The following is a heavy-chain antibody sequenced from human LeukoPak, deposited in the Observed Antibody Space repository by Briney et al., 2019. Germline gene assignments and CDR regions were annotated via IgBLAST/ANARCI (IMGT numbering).Heavy chain of an antibody. V-gene: IGHV2-5*02. CDR2: MYWDDDK. D-gene: IGHD1-26*01. Sequence: SGPTLVKPTQTLTLTCTFSGFSLSATGMGVAWIRQPPGKALQWLELMYWDDDKQYSPSLKSRLTVTKDTSKSQVSLTMTNMDPVDTATYYCAHSQRSYRSPPSPYYFNSWGQGTLVTVSS. CDR3: AHSQRSYRSPPSPYYFNS. J-gene: IGHJ4*02. CDR1: GFSLSATGMG.